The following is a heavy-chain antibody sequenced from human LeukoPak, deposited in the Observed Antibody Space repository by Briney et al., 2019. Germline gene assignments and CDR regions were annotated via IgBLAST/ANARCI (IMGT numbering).Heavy chain of an antibody. CDR3: ARDPWGLGSDFSGGICHWFDP. CDR1: GYTFTGFY. J-gene: IGHJ5*02. D-gene: IGHD2-15*01. V-gene: IGHV1-2*02. CDR2: INPNSGGT. Sequence: ASVKVSCKASGYTFTGFYMHWVRQAPGQGLEWMGWINPNSGGTNYAQRFQGRVTMTRDTSISTAYMELSRLRSDDTAVYYCARDPWGLGSDFSGGICHWFDPWGQGTLVTVSS.